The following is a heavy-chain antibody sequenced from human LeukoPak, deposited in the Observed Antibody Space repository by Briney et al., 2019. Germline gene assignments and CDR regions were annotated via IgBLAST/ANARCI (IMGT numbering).Heavy chain of an antibody. Sequence: ASVKVSCKASGYTLTSYGISWVRQTPGQGLEWMGWSSGYNGNTNYAQKLQGRVTMTTDTSTSTAYMELRSLRSVDTAVYYCARGEAYYAPVQHWGQGTLVTVSS. V-gene: IGHV1-18*01. CDR3: ARGEAYYAPVQH. J-gene: IGHJ1*01. D-gene: IGHD3-3*01. CDR1: GYTLTSYG. CDR2: SSGYNGNT.